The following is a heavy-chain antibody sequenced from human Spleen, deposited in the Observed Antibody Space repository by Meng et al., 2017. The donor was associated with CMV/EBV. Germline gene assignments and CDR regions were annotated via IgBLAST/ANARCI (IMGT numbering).Heavy chain of an antibody. J-gene: IGHJ4*02. D-gene: IGHD1-26*01. CDR1: GFNLGDYP. V-gene: IGHV3-49*03. Sequence: GGSLRLSCTASGFNLGDYPVSWFRQVPGKGLEWVGFIKSKSYGGAAEYAASVSGRFTITRDDSKSIAYLEMSSLKTEDTAVYFCARGRGAIGYWGQGMLVTVSS. CDR2: IKSKSYGGAA. CDR3: ARGRGAIGY.